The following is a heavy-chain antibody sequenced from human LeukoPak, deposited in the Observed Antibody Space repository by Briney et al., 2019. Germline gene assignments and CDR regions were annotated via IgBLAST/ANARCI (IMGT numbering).Heavy chain of an antibody. J-gene: IGHJ6*02. D-gene: IGHD5-18*01. V-gene: IGHV3-33*08. Sequence: SGGSLRLSCAASGFTFSSYGMHWVRQAPGKGLEWVAVIWYDGSNKYYADSVKGRFTISRDNSKNTLYLQMNSLRAEDTAVYYCAREWRIQLWLETYYYYGMDVWGQGTTVTVSS. CDR3: AREWRIQLWLETYYYYGMDV. CDR1: GFTFSSYG. CDR2: IWYDGSNK.